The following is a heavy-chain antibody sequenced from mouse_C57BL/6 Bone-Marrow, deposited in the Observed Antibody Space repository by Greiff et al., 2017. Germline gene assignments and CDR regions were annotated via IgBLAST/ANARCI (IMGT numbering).Heavy chain of an antibody. CDR3: ARREDMRGKGGDFDY. CDR1: GYTFTSYW. J-gene: IGHJ2*01. D-gene: IGHD1-3*01. CDR2: IYPGSGST. V-gene: IGHV1-55*01. Sequence: VQLQQPGAELMKPGASVKMSCKASGYTFTSYWITWVKQRPGQGLEWIGDIYPGSGSTNYNEKFKSKATLTVDTSSSTAYMQLSSLTSEDSAVYYCARREDMRGKGGDFDYWGQGTTLTVSS.